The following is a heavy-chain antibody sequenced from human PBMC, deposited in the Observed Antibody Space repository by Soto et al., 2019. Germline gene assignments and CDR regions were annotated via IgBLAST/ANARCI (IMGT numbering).Heavy chain of an antibody. CDR1: GYTFNNYG. CDR3: ARVSGDFWSGYYTPSPDY. J-gene: IGHJ4*02. D-gene: IGHD3-3*01. V-gene: IGHV1-18*01. Sequence: ASVKVSCKASGYTFNNYGTSWVRQAPGQGLEWMGWISAYNGNTNYAQKLQGRVTMTTDTSTGTAYMELRSLRSDDTAVYYCARVSGDFWSGYYTPSPDYWGQGTLVTVSS. CDR2: ISAYNGNT.